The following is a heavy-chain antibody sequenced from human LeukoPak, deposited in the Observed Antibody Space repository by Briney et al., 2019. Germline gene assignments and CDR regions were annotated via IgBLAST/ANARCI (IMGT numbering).Heavy chain of an antibody. J-gene: IGHJ4*02. D-gene: IGHD3-16*02. CDR1: GYTLTELS. CDR2: FDPEVGET. Sequence: GASVKVSCKVSGYTLTELSMHWVRQAPGKGLEWMGGFDPEVGETIYAQKFQGRVTMTEDTSTDTAYMELSSLRSEDTAVYYCATDLVGYYDYVWGSYRYTRSYWGQGTLVTVSS. CDR3: ATDLVGYYDYVWGSYRYTRSY. V-gene: IGHV1-24*01.